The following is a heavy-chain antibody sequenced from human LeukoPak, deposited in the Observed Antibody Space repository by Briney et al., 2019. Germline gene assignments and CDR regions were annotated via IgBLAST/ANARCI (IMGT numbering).Heavy chain of an antibody. J-gene: IGHJ6*04. CDR2: ISYDGSNK. CDR3: AKDPALYFDRDNGYYGMDV. CDR1: GSSLLTTG. V-gene: IGHV3-30*18. D-gene: IGHD3-9*01. Sequence: GRCPTPALSPVGSSLLTTGTGSGRQAPGKGLEWVAAISYDGSNKFYADSVKGRFTISRDNSKNTLYLQMNSLSAEDTAVYYGAKDPALYFDRDNGYYGMDVWG.